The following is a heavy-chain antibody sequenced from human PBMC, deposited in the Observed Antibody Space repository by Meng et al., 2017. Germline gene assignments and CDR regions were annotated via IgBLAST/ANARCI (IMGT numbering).Heavy chain of an antibody. V-gene: IGHV3-48*03. J-gene: IGHJ3*02. Sequence: GGSLRLSCAASGFTFSSYEMNWVRQAPGKGLEWVSYISSSGSTIYYADSVKGRFTISRDHAKNSLYLQMNSLRAEDTAVYYCARIRVAWEPRHIWGQGTMVTVSS. D-gene: IGHD1-26*01. CDR3: ARIRVAWEPRHI. CDR1: GFTFSSYE. CDR2: ISSSGSTI.